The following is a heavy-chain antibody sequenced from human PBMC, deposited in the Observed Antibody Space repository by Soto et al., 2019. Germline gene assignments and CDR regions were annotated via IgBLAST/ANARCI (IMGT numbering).Heavy chain of an antibody. CDR3: AKERHGIVAYEN. CDR1: GFTFSSYG. V-gene: IGHV3-30*18. CDR2: ISYDASNK. J-gene: IGHJ4*02. D-gene: IGHD5-12*01. Sequence: QVQLVESGGGVVQPGRSLRLSCAASGFTFSSYGMHWVRQAPGEGLEWVAVISYDASNKYYGHSVKGRFTISRDNSKNTLYLQMNSLRAEDTALYYCAKERHGIVAYENWGQGTLDTVSS.